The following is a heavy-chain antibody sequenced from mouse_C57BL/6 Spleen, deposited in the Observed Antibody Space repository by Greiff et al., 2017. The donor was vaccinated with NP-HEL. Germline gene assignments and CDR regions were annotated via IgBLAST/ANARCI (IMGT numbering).Heavy chain of an antibody. CDR3: ARSRADYYGSSYDWYFDV. CDR2: IDPEDGET. J-gene: IGHJ1*03. Sequence: EVQLQQSGAELVKPGASVKLSCTASGFNIKDYYMHWVKQRTEQGLEWIGRIDPEDGETKYAPKFQGKATITADQSSNTAYLQLSSLTSEDTAVYYCARSRADYYGSSYDWYFDVWGTGTTVTVSS. D-gene: IGHD1-1*01. V-gene: IGHV14-2*01. CDR1: GFNIKDYY.